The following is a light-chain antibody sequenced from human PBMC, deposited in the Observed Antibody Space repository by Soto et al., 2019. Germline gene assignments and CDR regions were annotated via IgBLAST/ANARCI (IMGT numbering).Light chain of an antibody. CDR1: QSVSSY. V-gene: IGKV3-11*01. CDR3: QQRSNWPPF. CDR2: DAY. J-gene: IGKJ5*01. Sequence: EIVLTRSPATLSLSPGERDTLSCRASQSVSSYLAWYQQKPGQAPRLLIYDAYNRATGIPARFSGSGSGTDFTLTIISLEPEDFAVYYCQQRSNWPPFFGQGTRLEIK.